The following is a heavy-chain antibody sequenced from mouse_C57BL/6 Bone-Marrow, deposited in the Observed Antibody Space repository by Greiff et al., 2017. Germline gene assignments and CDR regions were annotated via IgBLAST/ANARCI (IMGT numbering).Heavy chain of an antibody. CDR2: IDPEDGDT. CDR3: SRSPTDSLGGFAY. CDR1: GYTIKDYC. V-gene: IGHV14-2*01. D-gene: IGHD6-2*01. Sequence: EVQRVESGAELVKPGASVKLSCTASGYTIKDYCMHWVKQRTGQGLEWIGRIDPEDGDTKYAPKFQGKATMTADTSSTTAYLQLSSLTSEDTAVXYGSRSPTDSLGGFAYWGQGTLVTVSA. J-gene: IGHJ3*01.